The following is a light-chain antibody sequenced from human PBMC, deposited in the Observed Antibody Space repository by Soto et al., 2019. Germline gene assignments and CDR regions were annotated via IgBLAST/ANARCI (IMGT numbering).Light chain of an antibody. Sequence: IQLTQSPSSLSASVGDRVTITSRASQGISSWLAWYQQKPGKAPELLIYAASSLQSGVPSRFSGSGSGTDFTLTISSLQPEDVATYYCQQSYSTLWTLGQGTKVDIK. CDR3: QQSYSTLWT. V-gene: IGKV1-39*01. CDR2: AAS. J-gene: IGKJ1*01. CDR1: QGISSW.